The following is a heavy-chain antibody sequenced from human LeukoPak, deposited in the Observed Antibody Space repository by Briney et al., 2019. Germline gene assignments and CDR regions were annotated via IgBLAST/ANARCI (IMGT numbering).Heavy chain of an antibody. CDR2: IGRDGDGT. D-gene: IGHD3-10*01. CDR3: MVRGEDYYYMDV. J-gene: IGHJ6*03. CDR1: GFTFSTYG. Sequence: GGSLRLSCTASGFTFSTYGMNWVRQAPGKGLEWVSGIGRDGDGTYYADSVKGRFTISRDNAKNSLYLQMNSLRAEDTAVYYCMVRGEDYYYMDVWGKGTTVTISS. V-gene: IGHV3-23*01.